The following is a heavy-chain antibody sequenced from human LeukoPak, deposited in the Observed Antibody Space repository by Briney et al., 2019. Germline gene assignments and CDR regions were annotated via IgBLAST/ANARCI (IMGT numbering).Heavy chain of an antibody. J-gene: IGHJ4*02. D-gene: IGHD4-23*01. V-gene: IGHV3-15*01. CDR1: GFTFTYAW. CDR3: IADVPTLDTQLDY. CDR2: ITSGGTT. Sequence: AGSLRLSCEASGFTFTYAWMNWVRQAPGKGPEWVGPITSGGTTDYAAPVKGRFTISRENSKNTVYLQMNSLKMEDTAMYYCIADVPTLDTQLDYWGQRTQVTVSS.